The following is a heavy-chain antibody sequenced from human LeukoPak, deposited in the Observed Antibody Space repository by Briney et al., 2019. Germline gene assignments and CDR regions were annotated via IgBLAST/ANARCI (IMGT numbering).Heavy chain of an antibody. V-gene: IGHV1-2*02. J-gene: IGHJ4*02. CDR2: INPNSGGT. Sequence: ASVKVSCKASGYTFTGYYMHWVRQAPGQGLEWMGWINPNSGGTNYAQKFQGRVTMTRDTSISTAYMELSRLRSDDTAVYYCARSPTKRVNEDYWGQGTLVTVSS. CDR3: ARSPTKRVNEDY. CDR1: GYTFTGYY. D-gene: IGHD1-1*01.